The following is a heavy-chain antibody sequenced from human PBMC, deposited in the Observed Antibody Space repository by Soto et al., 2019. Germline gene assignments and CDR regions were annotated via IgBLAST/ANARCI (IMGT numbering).Heavy chain of an antibody. CDR2: IYYSGST. D-gene: IGHD3-3*01. V-gene: IGHV4-59*01. CDR1: GGSISSYY. J-gene: IGHJ4*02. Sequence: QVQLQESGPGLVKPSETLSLTCTVSGGSISSYYWSWIRQPPGKGLEWIGYIYYSGSTNYNPSLKSRVTISVDTSKNQFSLKLSSVTAADTAVYYCAREGSGRGGVDYWGQGTLVTVSS. CDR3: AREGSGRGGVDY.